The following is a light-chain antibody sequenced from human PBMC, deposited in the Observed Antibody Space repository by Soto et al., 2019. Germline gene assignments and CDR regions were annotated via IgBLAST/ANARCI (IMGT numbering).Light chain of an antibody. Sequence: EIVLTQSPATLSLSPGERATLSCRASQSVSSYLAWYQQKPGQAPRLLIYDASNRATGIPARFSGSGSGTDFTLTISSLEAEDFAVYYCHQRSKFGQGTKVEIK. CDR1: QSVSSY. CDR3: HQRSK. J-gene: IGKJ1*01. V-gene: IGKV3-11*01. CDR2: DAS.